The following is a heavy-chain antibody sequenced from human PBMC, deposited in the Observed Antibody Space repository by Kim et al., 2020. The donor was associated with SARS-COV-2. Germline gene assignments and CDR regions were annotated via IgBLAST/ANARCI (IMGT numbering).Heavy chain of an antibody. V-gene: IGHV3-21*01. D-gene: IGHD6-13*01. CDR1: GFTFSSYS. CDR2: ISSSSSYI. Sequence: GGSLRLSCAASGFTFSSYSMNWVRQAPGKGLEWVSSISSSSSYIYYADSVKGRFTISRDNAKNSLYLQMNSLRAEDTAVCYCARDPSYSSSWLTHDDYWGQGTLVTVSS. J-gene: IGHJ4*02. CDR3: ARDPSYSSSWLTHDDY.